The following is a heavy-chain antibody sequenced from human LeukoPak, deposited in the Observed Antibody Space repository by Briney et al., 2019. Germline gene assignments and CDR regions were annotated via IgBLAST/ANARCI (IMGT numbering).Heavy chain of an antibody. J-gene: IGHJ3*02. CDR1: GDSISSYS. CDR3: ARDSYYDNSGEGAFDI. Sequence: SETLSLTCSVSGDSISSYSWSWIRQPAGKGLEWIGRIYISGGTNYNPSLKSRVTMSVDTSQNQISLKLSSVTAADTAVYYCARDSYYDNSGEGAFDIWGQGTMVTVSA. D-gene: IGHD3-22*01. CDR2: IYISGGT. V-gene: IGHV4-4*07.